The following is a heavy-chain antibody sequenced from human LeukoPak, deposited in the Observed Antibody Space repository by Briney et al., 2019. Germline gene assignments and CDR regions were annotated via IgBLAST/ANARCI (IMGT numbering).Heavy chain of an antibody. D-gene: IGHD3-3*01. CDR3: ARVSDLWSGYFYGMDV. CDR2: INPNSGGT. J-gene: IGHJ6*02. V-gene: IGHV1-2*02. Sequence: ASVKVSCKASGYTFTGYYMHWVRQAPGQGLEWMGWINPNSGGTNYAQKFQGRVTMTRDTSISTAYMELSRLRSDDTAVYYCARVSDLWSGYFYGMDVWGQGTTVTVSS. CDR1: GYTFTGYY.